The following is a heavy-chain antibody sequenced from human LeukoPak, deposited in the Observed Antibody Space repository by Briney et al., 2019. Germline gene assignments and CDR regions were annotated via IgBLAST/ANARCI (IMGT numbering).Heavy chain of an antibody. D-gene: IGHD1-26*01. CDR1: GGSISSYY. J-gene: IGHJ6*03. CDR3: AREGGSYYMDV. Sequence: SETLSLTCTVSGGSISSYYWSWIRQPPGKGLEWIGYIYYSGSTNYNPSLKSRVTISVDTSKNQSSLKLSSVTAADTAVYYCAREGGSYYMDVWGKGTTVTVSS. V-gene: IGHV4-59*01. CDR2: IYYSGST.